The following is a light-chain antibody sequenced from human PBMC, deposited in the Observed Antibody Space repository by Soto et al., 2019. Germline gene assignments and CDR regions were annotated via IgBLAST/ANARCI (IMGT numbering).Light chain of an antibody. CDR3: LQLYNFSWT. CDR1: QDISNY. J-gene: IGKJ1*01. CDR2: DAS. Sequence: DIQMTQSPSSLSASVGDRVTITCQASQDISNYLNWYQHKPGKAPKILIYDASTLETGVPSRFSGSGSGTDFTLTISRLQPEDFATYYCLQLYNFSWTFGQGTKVDIK. V-gene: IGKV1-33*01.